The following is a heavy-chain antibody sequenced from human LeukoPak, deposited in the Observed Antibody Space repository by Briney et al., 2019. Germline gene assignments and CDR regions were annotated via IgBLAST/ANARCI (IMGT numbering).Heavy chain of an antibody. J-gene: IGHJ4*02. CDR1: GYTFTSYY. D-gene: IGHD2-15*01. V-gene: IGHV1-46*01. CDR2: INPSGGST. Sequence: ASVKVSCKASGYTFTSYYMHWVRQAPGQGLEWMGIINPSGGSTSYAQKFQGRVTMTRDMSTSTVYMELSSLRSEDTAVYYCARDPGYCSGGSCQEGWGQGTLVTVSS. CDR3: ARDPGYCSGGSCQEG.